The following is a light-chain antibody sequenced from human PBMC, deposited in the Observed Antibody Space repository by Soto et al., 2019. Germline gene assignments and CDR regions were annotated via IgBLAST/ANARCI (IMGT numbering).Light chain of an antibody. CDR2: DAS. CDR1: QDISNY. V-gene: IGKV1-33*01. J-gene: IGKJ4*01. CDR3: QQYDNLHLT. Sequence: IQMTQSPSSLSASVGDRVTITCQASQDISNYLNWYQQKPGKAPKLLIYDASNLETGVPSRFSGSGSGTDFTFTISSLQPEDIATYYCQQYDNLHLTFGGGTKVDI.